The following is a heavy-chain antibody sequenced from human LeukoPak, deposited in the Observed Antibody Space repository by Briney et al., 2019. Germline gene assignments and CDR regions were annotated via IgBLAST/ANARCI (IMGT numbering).Heavy chain of an antibody. J-gene: IGHJ3*02. CDR1: GFTFSSYS. V-gene: IGHV3-21*01. CDR3: ARDGMRAFDI. CDR2: ISSSSSYI. Sequence: GGSLRLSCAASGFTFSSYSMNWVRQAPGKGLDWVSSISSSSSYIYYADSVKGRFTISRDNAKNSLYLQMNSLRAEDTAVYYCARDGMRAFDIWGQGTMVTVSS.